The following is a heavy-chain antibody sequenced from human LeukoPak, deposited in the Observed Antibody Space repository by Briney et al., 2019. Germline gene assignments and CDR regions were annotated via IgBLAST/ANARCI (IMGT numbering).Heavy chain of an antibody. CDR1: GFTFSSYA. J-gene: IGHJ3*02. Sequence: GGSLRLSCAASGFTFSSYAMSWVRKAPGKGLEWVSAISGSGGSTYYADSVKGRFTISRDNSKNTLYLQMNSLRAEDTAVYYCAKDLVYYYGSGSFVAFDIWGQGTMVTVSS. D-gene: IGHD3-10*01. CDR2: ISGSGGST. V-gene: IGHV3-23*01. CDR3: AKDLVYYYGSGSFVAFDI.